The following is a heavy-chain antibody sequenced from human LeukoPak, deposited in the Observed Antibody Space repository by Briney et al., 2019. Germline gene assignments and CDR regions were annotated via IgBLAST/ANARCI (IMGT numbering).Heavy chain of an antibody. Sequence: GGSLRLSCAASGFTFSRYGMHWVRQAPGKGLEWLAQIWYDGSNKYYVDSVKGRLTTSRGNSKNTVYLQMNSLRAEDTAVYFCARDGQQLAPYAMDVWGQGTTVTVSS. CDR3: ARDGQQLAPYAMDV. CDR1: GFTFSRYG. D-gene: IGHD6-13*01. J-gene: IGHJ6*02. V-gene: IGHV3-33*08. CDR2: IWYDGSNK.